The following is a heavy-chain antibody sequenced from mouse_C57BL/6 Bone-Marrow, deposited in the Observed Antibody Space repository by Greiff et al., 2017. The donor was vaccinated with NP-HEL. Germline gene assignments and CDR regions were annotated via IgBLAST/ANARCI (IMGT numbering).Heavy chain of an antibody. D-gene: IGHD2-4*01. V-gene: IGHV2-2*01. CDR3: ARNTLYDYDPFAY. CDR2: IWSGGST. J-gene: IGHJ3*01. CDR1: GFSLTSYG. Sequence: VQLQQSGPGLVQPSQSLSITCTVSGFSLTSYGVHWVRQSPGKGLEWLGVIWSGGSTDYNAAFISRLSISKDNSKSQVFFKMNSLQADDTAIYYCARNTLYDYDPFAYWGQGTLVTVSA.